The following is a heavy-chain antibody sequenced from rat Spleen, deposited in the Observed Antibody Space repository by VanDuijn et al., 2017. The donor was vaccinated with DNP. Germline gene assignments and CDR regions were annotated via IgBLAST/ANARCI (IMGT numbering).Heavy chain of an antibody. D-gene: IGHD1-12*02. J-gene: IGHJ2*01. V-gene: IGHV5-25*01. CDR3: ALMDGAFDY. CDR2: ISTGGGNT. Sequence: EVQLVESGGGLVQPGRSLKLSCAASGFTFSDYYMTWVRQAPKKGLEWVVSISTGGGNTYYRDSVKGRFTISRDNAENTVYLQMNSLRSEDTAIYYCALMDGAFDYWGQGVMVTVSS. CDR1: GFTFSDYY.